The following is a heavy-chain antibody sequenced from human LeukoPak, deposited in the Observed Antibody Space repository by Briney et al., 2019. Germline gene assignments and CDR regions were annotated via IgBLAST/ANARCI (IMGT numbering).Heavy chain of an antibody. Sequence: GESLKISCKGSGYSFTTHWIAWVRQMPGKGLEWMGIIWPGDSDTRYRPSLQGQVTISADKSSSTAYLQWSSLKASDTAMYYCARAYDSDGHQNDYWGQGTLVTVSS. V-gene: IGHV5-51*01. J-gene: IGHJ4*02. CDR2: IWPGDSDT. D-gene: IGHD3-22*01. CDR3: ARAYDSDGHQNDY. CDR1: GYSFTTHW.